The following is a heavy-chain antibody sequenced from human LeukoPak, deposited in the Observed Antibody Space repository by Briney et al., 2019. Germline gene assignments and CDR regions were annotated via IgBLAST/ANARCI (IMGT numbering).Heavy chain of an antibody. CDR1: GYTFTSYY. D-gene: IGHD2-2*01. J-gene: IGHJ4*02. Sequence: ASVKVSCKASGYTFTSYYMHWVRQAPGQGLEWMGIINPSGGSTSYAQKLQGRVTMTTDTSTSTAYMELRSLRSDDTAVYYCAIIPPDIVVVTSYWGQGTLVTVSS. V-gene: IGHV1-46*01. CDR3: AIIPPDIVVVTSY. CDR2: INPSGGST.